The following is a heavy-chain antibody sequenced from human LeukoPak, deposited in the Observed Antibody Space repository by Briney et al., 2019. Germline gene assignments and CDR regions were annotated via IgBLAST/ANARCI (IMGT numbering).Heavy chain of an antibody. J-gene: IGHJ4*02. CDR3: TKVRVDAYVSPNDY. CDR1: GFTFSAYA. Sequence: GGSLRLSCEASGFTFSAYAMTWVRQAPGKGLEWVSSIGSDNKPHYSESVKGRFAISRDNSRNTLYLQMNSLRAEDTALYYCTKVRVDAYVSPNDYWGQGTLVTVSS. D-gene: IGHD3-16*01. V-gene: IGHV3-23*05. CDR2: IGSDNKP.